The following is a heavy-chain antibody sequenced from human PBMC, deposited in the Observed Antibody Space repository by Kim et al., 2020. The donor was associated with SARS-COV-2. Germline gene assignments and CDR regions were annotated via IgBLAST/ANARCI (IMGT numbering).Heavy chain of an antibody. CDR3: ARHIKGGNGDY. D-gene: IGHD3-10*01. CDR1: GGSISSSSYY. CDR2: IYYSGST. J-gene: IGHJ4*02. Sequence: SETLSLTCTVSGGSISSSSYYWGWIRQPPGKGLEWIGSIYYSGSTYYNPSLKSRVTISVDTSKNQFSLKLSSVTAADTAVYYCARHIKGGNGDYWGQGTLVTVSS. V-gene: IGHV4-39*01.